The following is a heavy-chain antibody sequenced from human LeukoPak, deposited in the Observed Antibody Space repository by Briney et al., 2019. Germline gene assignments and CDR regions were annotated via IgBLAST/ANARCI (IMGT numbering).Heavy chain of an antibody. J-gene: IGHJ4*02. D-gene: IGHD3-16*02. CDR3: AREANDDYVWGSYRYGFDY. Sequence: GGSLRLSCAASGLTFSSYSMNWVRQAPGKGLEWVSSISSSSSYIYYADSVKGRFTISRDNAKNSLYLQMNSLRAEDTAVYYCAREANDDYVWGSYRYGFDYWGQGTLVTVSS. V-gene: IGHV3-21*01. CDR2: ISSSSSYI. CDR1: GLTFSSYS.